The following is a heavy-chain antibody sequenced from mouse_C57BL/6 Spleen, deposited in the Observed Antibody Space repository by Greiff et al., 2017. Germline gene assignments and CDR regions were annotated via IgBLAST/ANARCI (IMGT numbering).Heavy chain of an antibody. V-gene: IGHV1-15*01. CDR2: IDPETGGT. J-gene: IGHJ3*01. D-gene: IGHD2-4*01. CDR3: TRSRKFCDYDGGAWFAY. CDR1: GYTFTDYE. Sequence: QVQLQQSGAELVRPGASVTLSCKASGYTFTDYEMHWVKQTPVHGLEWIGAIDPETGGTDYHQKFKGKAILTADKSSSTAYLELRSLTSEDSAVDYCTRSRKFCDYDGGAWFAYWGQGTLVTVSA.